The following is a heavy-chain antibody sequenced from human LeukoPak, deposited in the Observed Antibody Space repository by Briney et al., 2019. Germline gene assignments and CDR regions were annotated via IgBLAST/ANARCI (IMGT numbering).Heavy chain of an antibody. CDR1: GGSISSYY. CDR3: AREELGYCSGGNCHDAFDI. D-gene: IGHD2-15*01. J-gene: IGHJ3*02. V-gene: IGHV4-59*01. CDR2: IYYSGRT. Sequence: SETLSLTCTVFGGSISSYYWSWIRQPPGKGLEWIGYIYYSGRTDYNPSLKSRVTISVDTSRNQFSLKLSSVTAADTAVYYCAREELGYCSGGNCHDAFDIWGQGTMVTVSS.